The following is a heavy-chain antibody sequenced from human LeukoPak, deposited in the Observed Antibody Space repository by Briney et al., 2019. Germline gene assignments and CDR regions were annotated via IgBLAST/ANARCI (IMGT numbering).Heavy chain of an antibody. Sequence: GRSLRLSCAASGFTFSSYAMHWDRQAPGKGLEWVAVISYDGSNKYYADSVKGRFTISRDNSKNTLYLQMNSLRAEDTAVYYCARVPGYSSGWYFDYWGQGTLVTVSS. D-gene: IGHD6-19*01. CDR2: ISYDGSNK. CDR1: GFTFSSYA. J-gene: IGHJ4*02. V-gene: IGHV3-30*04. CDR3: ARVPGYSSGWYFDY.